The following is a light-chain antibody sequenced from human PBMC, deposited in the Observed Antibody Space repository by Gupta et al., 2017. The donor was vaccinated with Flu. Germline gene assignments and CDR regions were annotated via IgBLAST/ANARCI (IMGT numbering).Light chain of an antibody. Sequence: QSALPQPGPAPASPGQPSTIPFTGTSSDVGNYNLVSCYQQHPRKAPKLMIYESSRRPSGVANLFSGSTSDNTASLTISGLQAEEDDDYYGCSDGGSSSRVFGGGTKVTVL. V-gene: IGLV2-23*01. CDR1: SSDVGNYNL. CDR3: CSDGGSSSRV. CDR2: ESS. J-gene: IGLJ3*02.